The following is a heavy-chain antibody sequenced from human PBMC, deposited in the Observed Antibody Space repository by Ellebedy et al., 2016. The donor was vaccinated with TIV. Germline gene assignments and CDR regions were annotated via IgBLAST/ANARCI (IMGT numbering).Heavy chain of an antibody. CDR1: GGSFSGYY. V-gene: IGHV4-34*01. D-gene: IGHD1-1*01. Sequence: SETLSLTCAVYGGSFSGYYWSRIRQPPGKGLEWIGEINHSGSTYYNPSLKSRVTISVDTSKNQFSLKLSSVTAADTAVYYCARRGTTEGGHYFDYWGQGTLVTVSS. CDR2: INHSGST. CDR3: ARRGTTEGGHYFDY. J-gene: IGHJ4*02.